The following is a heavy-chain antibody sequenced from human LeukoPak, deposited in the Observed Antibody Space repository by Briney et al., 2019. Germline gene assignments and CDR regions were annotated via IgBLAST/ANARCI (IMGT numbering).Heavy chain of an antibody. CDR1: GVSITSNY. CDR2: FSTRSNT. Sequence: SETLSLTCSVSGVSITSNYWIWIRRPAGRGLEWIVRFSTRSNTNYNPSLKSRVTMSVDTPKNLFSLKLTSVTAADTAMYYCARSPGFEDIDFWGQGTLVIVSS. V-gene: IGHV4-4*07. D-gene: IGHD3-3*01. J-gene: IGHJ4*02. CDR3: ARSPGFEDIDF.